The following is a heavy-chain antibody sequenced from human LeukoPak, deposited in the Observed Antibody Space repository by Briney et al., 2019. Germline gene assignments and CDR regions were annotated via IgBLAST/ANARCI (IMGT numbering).Heavy chain of an antibody. Sequence: GGSLRLSCAASGFTFSNAWMSWVRQATGKGLEWVGRIKSKTDGGTTDYAAPVKGRFTISRDDSKNTLYLQMNSLKTEDTAVYYCTTSYTAMEGDNWFDPWGQGTLVTVSS. CDR2: IKSKTDGGTT. J-gene: IGHJ5*02. V-gene: IGHV3-15*01. CDR1: GFTFSNAW. D-gene: IGHD5-18*01. CDR3: TTSYTAMEGDNWFDP.